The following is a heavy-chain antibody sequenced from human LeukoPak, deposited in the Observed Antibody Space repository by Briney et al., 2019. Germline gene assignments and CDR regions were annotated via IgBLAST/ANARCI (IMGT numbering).Heavy chain of an antibody. Sequence: SVKVSCKASGGTFSSYAISWVRQAPRQGLEWMGGIIPIFGTANYAQKFQGRVTITADESTSTAYMELSSLRSEDTAVYYCARGPIQTYSGSYGETWGQGTLVTVSS. CDR2: IIPIFGTA. V-gene: IGHV1-69*13. D-gene: IGHD1-26*01. J-gene: IGHJ5*02. CDR3: ARGPIQTYSGSYGET. CDR1: GGTFSSYA.